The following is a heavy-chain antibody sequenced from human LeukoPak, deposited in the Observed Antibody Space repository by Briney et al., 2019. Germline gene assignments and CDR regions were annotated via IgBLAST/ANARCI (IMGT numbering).Heavy chain of an antibody. V-gene: IGHV1-46*01. CDR2: INPSGGST. CDR3: AREGPYSDSSRSRSDY. J-gene: IGHJ4*02. Sequence: ASVKVSCKASGYXFTNYYIHWVRQAPGQGLEWTGIINPSGGSTSYAQKFQGRVTMTRDTSTSTVYMELSSLRSEDTAVYYCAREGPYSDSSRSRSDYWGQGTLVTVSS. CDR1: GYXFTNYY. D-gene: IGHD6-6*01.